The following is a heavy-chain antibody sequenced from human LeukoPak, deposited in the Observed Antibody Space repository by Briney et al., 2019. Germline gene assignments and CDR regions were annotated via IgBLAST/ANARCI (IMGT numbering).Heavy chain of an antibody. CDR1: GGSISSGGYY. J-gene: IGHJ5*02. CDR3: ARGGNFGTIFGVAENWFDP. Sequence: PSETLSLTCTVSGGSISSGGYYWSWIRQHPGKGLEWIGYIYYSGSTYYNPSLKSRVTISVDTSKNQFSLKLSSVTAADTAVYYCARGGNFGTIFGVAENWFDPWGQGTLVTVSS. D-gene: IGHD3-3*01. CDR2: IYYSGST. V-gene: IGHV4-31*03.